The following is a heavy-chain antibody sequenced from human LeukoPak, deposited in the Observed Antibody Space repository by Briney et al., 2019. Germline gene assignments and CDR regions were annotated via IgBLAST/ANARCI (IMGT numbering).Heavy chain of an antibody. CDR1: GGSISSSTYY. D-gene: IGHD1-26*01. CDR3: ASSVGSTDY. J-gene: IGHJ4*02. CDR2: IYYSGNT. Sequence: SDPLSLTCTVSGGSISSSTYYWGWVRQPPGKGVEWIGSIYYSGNTYYNPSLNSRVTISLDTSKNQYSLRLSSVTAADTAVYYCASSVGSTDYWGQGTLVTVSS. V-gene: IGHV4-39*01.